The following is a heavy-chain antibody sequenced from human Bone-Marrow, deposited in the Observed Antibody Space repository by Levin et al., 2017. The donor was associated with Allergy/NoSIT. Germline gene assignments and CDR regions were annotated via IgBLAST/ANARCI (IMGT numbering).Heavy chain of an antibody. CDR3: ARDIVVVPAALGLDY. CDR2: IKQDGSEK. Sequence: GASVKVSCAASGFTFSSNWMSWVRQAPGKGLEWVANIKQDGSEKYYVDSVKGRFTISRDNAKNSLYLQMNSLRAEDTAVYYCARDIVVVPAALGLDYWGQGTLVTVSS. D-gene: IGHD2-2*01. V-gene: IGHV3-7*04. CDR1: GFTFSSNW. J-gene: IGHJ4*02.